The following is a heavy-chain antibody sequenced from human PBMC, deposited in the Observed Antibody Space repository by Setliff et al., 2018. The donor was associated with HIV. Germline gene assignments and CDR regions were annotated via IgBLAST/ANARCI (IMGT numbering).Heavy chain of an antibody. Sequence: GGSLRLSCVVSGLTFNRYWMSWVRQVPGKGLEWISSISSNIIYIYYADSVRGRFTISRDNAKNSLYLQMNSLRVEDTAVYYCARTSTTTGTTLNWFDPWGQGTLVTVS. D-gene: IGHD1-1*01. CDR2: ISSNIIYI. CDR1: GLTFNRYW. CDR3: ARTSTTTGTTLNWFDP. V-gene: IGHV3-21*01. J-gene: IGHJ5*02.